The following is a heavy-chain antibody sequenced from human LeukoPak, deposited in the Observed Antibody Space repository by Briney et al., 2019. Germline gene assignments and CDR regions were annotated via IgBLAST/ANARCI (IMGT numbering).Heavy chain of an antibody. CDR1: GFTFSDYY. CDR3: ARDLRYSSSSQTSYGMDV. J-gene: IGHJ6*02. Sequence: PGGSLRLSCAASGFTFSDYYMSWIRQAPGKGLEWVSYTSSSSSYTNYADSVKGRFTISRDNAKNSLYLQMNSLRAEDTAVYYCARDLRYSSSSQTSYGMDVWGQGTTVTVSS. V-gene: IGHV3-11*06. CDR2: TSSSSSYT. D-gene: IGHD6-6*01.